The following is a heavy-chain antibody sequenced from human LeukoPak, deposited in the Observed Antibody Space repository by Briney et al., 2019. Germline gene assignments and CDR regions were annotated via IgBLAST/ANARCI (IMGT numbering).Heavy chain of an antibody. Sequence: GGSLRLSXAASGFTFSDYYMSWIGQAPGKGLEWVSYISSSGSTIYYADSVKGRFTISRDNAKNSLYLQMNSLRAEDTAVYYCASAIYSNYYYYYYMDVWGKGTTVTVSS. CDR3: ASAIYSNYYYYYYMDV. J-gene: IGHJ6*03. CDR2: ISSSGSTI. D-gene: IGHD4-11*01. CDR1: GFTFSDYY. V-gene: IGHV3-11*04.